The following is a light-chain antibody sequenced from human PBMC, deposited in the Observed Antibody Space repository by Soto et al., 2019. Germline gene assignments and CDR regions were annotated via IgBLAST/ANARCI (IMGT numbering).Light chain of an antibody. CDR1: KNGSSSY. CDR2: AAS. J-gene: IGKJ1*01. V-gene: IGKV3-20*01. CDR3: QQCGSSPLT. Sequence: TQSPVSLSLSQGDRATLSCRVSKNGSSSYLGCHQQKPGKAPRFLIFAASRRATGTPDRFSGSACGTDFTITISSLDAEDVAVYCCQQCGSSPLTFGQGTKVDIK.